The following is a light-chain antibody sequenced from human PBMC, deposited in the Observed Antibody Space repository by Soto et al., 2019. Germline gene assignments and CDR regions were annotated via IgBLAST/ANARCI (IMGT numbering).Light chain of an antibody. CDR3: VLYMGSGIWV. J-gene: IGLJ3*02. CDR1: SGSVSASNY. V-gene: IGLV8-61*01. CDR2: STS. Sequence: QTVVTQEPSLSVSPGGTGTLTCGLSSGSVSASNYPSWYQQTPGQAPRTLIYSTSTRSSGVPDRFSGSILGNKAALTITGAQAEDESDYHCVLYMGSGIWVFGGGTKLTVL.